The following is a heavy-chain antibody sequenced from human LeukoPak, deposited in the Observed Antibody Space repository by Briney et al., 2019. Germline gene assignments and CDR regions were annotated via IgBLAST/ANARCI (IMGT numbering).Heavy chain of an antibody. D-gene: IGHD2-2*01. Sequence: GGSLRLSCAASGFTFSDYYMSWIRQAPGKGLEWVSYISSSGSTIYYADSVKGRFTISRDNAKNSLYLQMNSLRAEDTAVYYCANEVVVVPAAMDDYWGQGTLVTVSS. CDR2: ISSSGSTI. V-gene: IGHV3-11*01. J-gene: IGHJ4*02. CDR1: GFTFSDYY. CDR3: ANEVVVVPAAMDDY.